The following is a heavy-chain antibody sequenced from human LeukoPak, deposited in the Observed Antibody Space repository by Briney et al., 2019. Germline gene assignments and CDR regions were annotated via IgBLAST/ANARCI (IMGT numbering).Heavy chain of an antibody. CDR3: AKIIAAVFDY. CDR2: ISGSGGST. J-gene: IGHJ4*02. D-gene: IGHD6-6*01. Sequence: PGGSLRLSCAASGFTLSSFAMSWVRQARGKGLEWVSAISGSGGSTYYADSVKGRFTISRDNSKNTLYLQMNSLRAEDTAVYYCAKIIAAVFDYWGQGTLVTVSS. CDR1: GFTLSSFA. V-gene: IGHV3-23*01.